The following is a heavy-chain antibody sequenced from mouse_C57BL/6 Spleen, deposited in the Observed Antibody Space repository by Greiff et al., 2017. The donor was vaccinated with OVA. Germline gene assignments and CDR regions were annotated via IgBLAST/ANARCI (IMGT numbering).Heavy chain of an antibody. Sequence: EVKLVESGGGLVKPGGSLKLSCAASGFTFSDYGMHWVRQAPEKGLEWVAYISRGSSTIYYADTVKGRFTISSDNAKNTLFLQMTSLRSEDTAMYYCAREGSSYGYAMDYWGQGTSVTVSS. CDR2: ISRGSSTI. CDR1: GFTFSDYG. CDR3: AREGSSYGYAMDY. D-gene: IGHD1-1*01. J-gene: IGHJ4*01. V-gene: IGHV5-17*01.